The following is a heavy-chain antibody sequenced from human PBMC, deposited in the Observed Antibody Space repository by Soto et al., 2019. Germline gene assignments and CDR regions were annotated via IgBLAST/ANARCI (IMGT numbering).Heavy chain of an antibody. D-gene: IGHD5-12*01. Sequence: GGSLRLSCAAPGFTFRSNAISWVPQGPGKGVESVYAISGCGGSTYYADSVKGRFTISRDNTKNALYLQMNSLGAEETAVYYYSSSLSAYIVASNWGQGTLVTVSS. CDR3: SSSLSAYIVASN. J-gene: IGHJ4*02. CDR2: ISGCGGST. CDR1: GFTFRSNA. V-gene: IGHV3-23*01.